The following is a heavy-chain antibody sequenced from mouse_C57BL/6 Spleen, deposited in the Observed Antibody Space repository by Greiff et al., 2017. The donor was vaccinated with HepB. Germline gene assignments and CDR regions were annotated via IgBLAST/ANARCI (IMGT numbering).Heavy chain of an antibody. V-gene: IGHV5-17*01. D-gene: IGHD2-4*01. J-gene: IGHJ4*01. CDR2: ISSGSSTI. Sequence: EVHLVESGGGLVKPGGSLKLSCAASGFTFSDYGMHWVRQAPEKGLEWVAYISSGSSTIYYADTVKGRFTISRDNAKNTLFLQMTSLRSEDTAMYYCARPYDYDDDYYAMDYWGQGTSVTVSS. CDR1: GFTFSDYG. CDR3: ARPYDYDDDYYAMDY.